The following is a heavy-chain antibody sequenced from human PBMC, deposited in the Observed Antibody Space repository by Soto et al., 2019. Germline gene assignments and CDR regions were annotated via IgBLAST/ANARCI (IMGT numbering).Heavy chain of an antibody. CDR2: ISSSSSYI. Sequence: PGGSLRLSCAASGFTFSSYSMNWVRQAPGKGLEWVSSISSSSSYIYYADSVKGRFTISRDNAKNSLYLQMNSLRAEDTAVYYCARGSYSSSWQNWFDPWGQGTLVTVSS. J-gene: IGHJ5*02. V-gene: IGHV3-21*01. CDR1: GFTFSSYS. D-gene: IGHD6-13*01. CDR3: ARGSYSSSWQNWFDP.